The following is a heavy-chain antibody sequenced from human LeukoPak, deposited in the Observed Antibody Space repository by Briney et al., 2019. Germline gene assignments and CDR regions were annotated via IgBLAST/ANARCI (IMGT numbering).Heavy chain of an antibody. V-gene: IGHV3-23*01. J-gene: IGHJ4*02. CDR3: AKDSLRWELLGYYFDY. CDR1: GFTFSSYA. D-gene: IGHD2-15*01. Sequence: GGSLRLSCAASGFTFSSYAMSWVRQAPGKGLEWVSAISGSGGSTYYADSVKGRFTISRDNSKSTLYLQMSSLRAEDTAVYYCAKDSLRWELLGYYFDYWGQGTLVTVSS. CDR2: ISGSGGST.